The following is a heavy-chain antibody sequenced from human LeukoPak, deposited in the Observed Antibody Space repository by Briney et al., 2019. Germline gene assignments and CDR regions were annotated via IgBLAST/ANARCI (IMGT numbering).Heavy chain of an antibody. CDR2: ISSSSSYV. Sequence: GGSLRLSCAASGFTFSSYSMNWVRQAPGKGLEWVSSISSSSSYVYYADSVKGRFTISRDNAKNSLYLQMNSLRAEDTAVYYCARDIQLLYFDYWGQGTLVTVSS. V-gene: IGHV3-21*01. D-gene: IGHD2-2*01. CDR3: ARDIQLLYFDY. J-gene: IGHJ4*02. CDR1: GFTFSSYS.